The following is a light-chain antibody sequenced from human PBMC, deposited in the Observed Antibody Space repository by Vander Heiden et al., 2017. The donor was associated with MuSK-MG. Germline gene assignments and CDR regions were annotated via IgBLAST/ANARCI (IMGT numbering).Light chain of an antibody. CDR2: EVT. CDR3: SSYAGNSYV. Sequence: QPALTQPPAASGSPGQSVTISCTRTRRDVGGYNFVTWYHQPPRNAPNLMINEVTKRPSGVPDCFSGSKSDNTASLTVSGLQAEDEADYYCSSYAGNSYVFGTGTKVTVL. V-gene: IGLV2-8*01. CDR1: RRDVGGYNF. J-gene: IGLJ1*01.